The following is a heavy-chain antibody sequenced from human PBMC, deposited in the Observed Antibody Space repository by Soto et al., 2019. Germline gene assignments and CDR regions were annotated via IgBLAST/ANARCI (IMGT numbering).Heavy chain of an antibody. CDR3: TRDGRGLGRLSLFEY. J-gene: IGHJ4*02. CDR1: GFPFVNFA. V-gene: IGHV3-23*01. CDR2: IYSGETT. D-gene: IGHD2-21*02. Sequence: GGSLRLSCAASGFPFVNFAMSWVRQTPGKGLEWVASIYSGETTYYADSVRGRSTISSDKSKNTLYFQLSSLRIEDTAVYYCTRDGRGLGRLSLFEYWGQGVLVTVPS.